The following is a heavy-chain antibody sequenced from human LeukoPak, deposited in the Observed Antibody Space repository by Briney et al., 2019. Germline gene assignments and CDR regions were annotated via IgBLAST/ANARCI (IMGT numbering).Heavy chain of an antibody. CDR2: ISYDGSNK. D-gene: IGHD3-22*01. J-gene: IGHJ4*02. CDR3: ARDLVLQYYYDSSGYYY. V-gene: IGHV3-30*04. CDR1: GFTFSSYA. Sequence: PGGSLRLSCAASGFTFSSYAMHWVRQAPGKGLEWVAVISYDGSNKYYADSVKGRFTISRDNSKNTLYLQMNSLRAEDTAVYYCARDLVLQYYYDSSGYYYWGQGTLVTVSS.